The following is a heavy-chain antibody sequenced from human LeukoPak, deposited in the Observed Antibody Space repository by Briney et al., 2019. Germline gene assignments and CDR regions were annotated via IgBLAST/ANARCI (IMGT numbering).Heavy chain of an antibody. D-gene: IGHD3-22*01. CDR3: ASPVRLGWDYYDSSGYFAY. CDR1: GFTLSSYG. CDR2: VSNDGNNK. Sequence: PGGSLRLSCAASGFTLSSYGIHWVRQAPGKGLEWVAAVSNDGNNKYYADSVKGRFTISRDNSNNSLYLQMSSPRAEDTAVYYCASPVRLGWDYYDSSGYFAYWGQGTLVTVSS. V-gene: IGHV3-30*03. J-gene: IGHJ4*02.